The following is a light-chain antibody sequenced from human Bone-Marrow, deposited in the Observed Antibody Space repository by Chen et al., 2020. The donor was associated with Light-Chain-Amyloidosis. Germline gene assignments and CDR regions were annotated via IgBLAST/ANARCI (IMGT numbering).Light chain of an antibody. V-gene: IGLV6-57*01. Sequence: NFMLTQPHSAPDSPRQTVIIPCTRRRGSIATNYVQWYQQRPDSSPTTVIYEDDQRPSGVPDRFSGSIDRSSNSASLTISGLKTEDEADYYCQSYQGSSQGVFGGGTKLTVL. CDR3: QSYQGSSQGV. CDR2: EDD. CDR1: RGSIATNY. J-gene: IGLJ3*02.